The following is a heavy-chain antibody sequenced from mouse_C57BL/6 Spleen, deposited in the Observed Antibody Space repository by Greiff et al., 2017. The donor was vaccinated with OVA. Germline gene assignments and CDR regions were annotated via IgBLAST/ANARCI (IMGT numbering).Heavy chain of an antibody. CDR1: GYSITSGYY. CDR2: ISYDGSN. CDR3: ASFYSYYAMDY. D-gene: IGHD2-1*01. V-gene: IGHV3-6*01. Sequence: DVKLQESGPGLVKPSQSLSLTCSVTGYSITSGYYWNWIRQFPGNKLEWMGYISYDGSNNYNPSLKNRISITRDTSKNQFFLKLNSVTTEDTATYYCASFYSYYAMDYWGQGTSVTVSS. J-gene: IGHJ4*01.